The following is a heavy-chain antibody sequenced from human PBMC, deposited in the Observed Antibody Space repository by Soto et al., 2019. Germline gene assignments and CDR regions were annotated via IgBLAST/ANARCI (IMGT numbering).Heavy chain of an antibody. J-gene: IGHJ3*02. Sequence: EVQLVESGGGLVQPGGSLRLSCAASGFTFSSYWMHWVRQAPGKGLVWVSRINSDGSSTSYADSVKGRFTISRDNAKNTLYLQMNSLRAEDTAVYYCASITMVRERRKANDAFDIWGQGTMVTVSS. D-gene: IGHD3-10*01. CDR2: INSDGSST. V-gene: IGHV3-74*01. CDR1: GFTFSSYW. CDR3: ASITMVRERRKANDAFDI.